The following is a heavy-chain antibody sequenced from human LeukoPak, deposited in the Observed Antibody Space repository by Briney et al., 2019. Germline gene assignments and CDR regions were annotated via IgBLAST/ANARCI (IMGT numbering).Heavy chain of an antibody. J-gene: IGHJ4*02. CDR1: RFYFSTYD. CDR3: ASAHGGSGYDRPFDY. D-gene: IGHD5-12*01. CDR2: IDSSASTT. Sequence: GGSLRHSCTASRFYFSTYDMNWVRQVPGKGLEWVSYIDSSASTTYYAGSVQGRFTISRDNAKNSLYLQMRSLRVEDTAFYYCASAHGGSGYDRPFDYWGQGTLVTVSS. V-gene: IGHV3-48*03.